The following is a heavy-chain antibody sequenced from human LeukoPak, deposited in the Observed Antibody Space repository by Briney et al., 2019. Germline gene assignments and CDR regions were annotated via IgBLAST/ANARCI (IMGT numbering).Heavy chain of an antibody. D-gene: IGHD2-15*01. Sequence: PGGSLRLSCAASGFSFSVYEMHWVRQAPGKGLEWISDISSSGTTTYYADSVRGRFSISRDNAKNSLYLQMNSLRAEDTAVYYCARDYCSGGSCYEDYWGQGTLVTVSS. J-gene: IGHJ4*02. CDR3: ARDYCSGGSCYEDY. CDR2: ISSSGTTT. V-gene: IGHV3-48*03. CDR1: GFSFSVYE.